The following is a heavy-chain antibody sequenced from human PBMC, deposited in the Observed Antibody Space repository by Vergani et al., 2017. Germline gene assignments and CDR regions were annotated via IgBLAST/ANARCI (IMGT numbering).Heavy chain of an antibody. CDR2: IIPIFGPA. CDR1: GGTLSSFA. D-gene: IGHD3-22*01. CDR3: AREVHDLSGYHLSWFDP. Sequence: QVQLVQSGAEVKKPGSSVKVSCKASGGTLSSFAISWVRKAPGQGLEWMGGIIPIFGPANYAQKFQGRVTITADAATSTAYMELSSLRSEDTAVYSCAREVHDLSGYHLSWFDPWGQGTLVTVSS. V-gene: IGHV1-69*01. J-gene: IGHJ5*02.